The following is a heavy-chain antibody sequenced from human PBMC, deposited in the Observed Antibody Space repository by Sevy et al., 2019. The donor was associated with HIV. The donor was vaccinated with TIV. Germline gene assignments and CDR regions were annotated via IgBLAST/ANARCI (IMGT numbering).Heavy chain of an antibody. D-gene: IGHD3-10*01. Sequence: SETLSLTCTVSGVSISTHSWSWIRQPPGKGLEYIGYIYYNGNANYNPSFQSRVTISGDTSMNQLSRKLTSVTAADTAVYYCARDMDNFYGMDVWGQGTTVTVSS. V-gene: IGHV4-59*11. CDR1: GVSISTHS. CDR3: ARDMDNFYGMDV. CDR2: IYYNGNA. J-gene: IGHJ6*02.